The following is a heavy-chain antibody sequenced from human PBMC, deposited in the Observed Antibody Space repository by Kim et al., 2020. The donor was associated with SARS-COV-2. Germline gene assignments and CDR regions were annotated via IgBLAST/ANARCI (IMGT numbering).Heavy chain of an antibody. Sequence: GGSLRLSCAASGFTFDDYAMHWVRQAPGKGLEWVSGISWNSGSIGYADSVKGRFTISRDNAKNSLYLQMNSLRAEDTALYYCARSEIVVVTYYYYYYGMDVWGQGTTVTVAS. J-gene: IGHJ6*02. CDR1: GFTFDDYA. V-gene: IGHV3-9*01. CDR2: ISWNSGSI. CDR3: ARSEIVVVTYYYYYYGMDV. D-gene: IGHD3-22*01.